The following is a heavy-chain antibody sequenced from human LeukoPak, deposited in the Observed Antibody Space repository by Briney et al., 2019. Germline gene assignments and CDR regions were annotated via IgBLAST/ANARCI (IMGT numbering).Heavy chain of an antibody. Sequence: PGGSLRLSCAASGFTFSNAWMSWVRQAPGKGLEWVGFIRSKAYGGTTEYAASVKGRFTISRDDSKSIAYLQMNSLKTEDTAVYYCTRDAEYQPFDYWGQGTLVTVSS. CDR3: TRDAEYQPFDY. CDR1: GFTFSNAW. J-gene: IGHJ4*02. V-gene: IGHV3-49*04. D-gene: IGHD2-2*01. CDR2: IRSKAYGGTT.